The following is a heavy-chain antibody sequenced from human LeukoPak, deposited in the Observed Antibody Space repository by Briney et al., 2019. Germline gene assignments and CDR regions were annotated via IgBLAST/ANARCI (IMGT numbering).Heavy chain of an antibody. J-gene: IGHJ6*02. CDR1: GFSLSTSGKC. D-gene: IGHD2-15*01. CDR2: IYYSGST. Sequence: SGPALVKPTQTLTLTCTFSGFSLSTSGKCVSWIRQPPGKGLEWIGYIYYSGSTNYNPSLKSRVTISVDTSKNQFSLKLSSVTAADTAVYYCARGVVVVVAATLYYYYGMDVWGQGTTVTVS. CDR3: ARGVVVVVAATLYYYYGMDV. V-gene: IGHV4-61*08.